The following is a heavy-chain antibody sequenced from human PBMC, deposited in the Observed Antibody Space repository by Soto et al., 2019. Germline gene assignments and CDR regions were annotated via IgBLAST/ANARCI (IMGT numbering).Heavy chain of an antibody. J-gene: IGHJ5*02. CDR1: GGSISSGGYY. D-gene: IGHD3-9*01. V-gene: IGHV4-31*03. Sequence: PSETLSLTCTVSGGSISSGGYYWSWIRQHPGKGLEWIGYIYYSGSTYYNPSLKSRVTISVDTSKNQFSLKLSSVTAADTAVYYCARAGTDYDILTGYYNVINGFDPWGQGTLVTGSS. CDR3: ARAGTDYDILTGYYNVINGFDP. CDR2: IYYSGST.